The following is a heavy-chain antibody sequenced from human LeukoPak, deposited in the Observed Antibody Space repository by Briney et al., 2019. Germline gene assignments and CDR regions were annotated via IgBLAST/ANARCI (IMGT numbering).Heavy chain of an antibody. CDR2: ISGGAGRT. J-gene: IGHJ4*02. Sequence: GGSLRLSCAASGFTFRSYAMSWVRQAPGKGLEWVSAISGGAGRTYYAGSVKGRFTISRDNSKSTLYLQVNSLRAEDTAVYYCAKVATYYYDSSGYCYFDFWGQGTLVTVSS. D-gene: IGHD3-22*01. CDR1: GFTFRSYA. V-gene: IGHV3-23*01. CDR3: AKVATYYYDSSGYCYFDF.